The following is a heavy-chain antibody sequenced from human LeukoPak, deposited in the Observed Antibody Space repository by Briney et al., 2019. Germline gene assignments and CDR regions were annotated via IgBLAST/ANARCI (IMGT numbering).Heavy chain of an antibody. Sequence: SETLSLTCTVSGYSIGTGYYCVWIRQPPGKGLEWIGSIYHSGNSYYNPSLKRRVTMSLDTSMNQFSLKLRSVTAADTAVYYCARAAVATSSLDSWGQGTLVTVSS. CDR3: ARAAVATSSLDS. D-gene: IGHD4-23*01. V-gene: IGHV4-38-2*02. J-gene: IGHJ4*02. CDR1: GYSIGTGYY. CDR2: IYHSGNS.